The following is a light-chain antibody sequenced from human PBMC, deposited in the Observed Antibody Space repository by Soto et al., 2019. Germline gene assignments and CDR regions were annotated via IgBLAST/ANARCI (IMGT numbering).Light chain of an antibody. CDR1: SGHSSYA. CDR2: LNSDGSH. CDR3: QTWGTGILV. J-gene: IGLJ3*02. Sequence: QAVLTQSPSASASRGASVKLTCALSSGHSSYAIAWHQQQPEKGPRALMKLNSDGSHTRGDGIPDRFSGSSSGAERYLTISSLQSEDEADYYCQTWGTGILVFGGGTKLTVL. V-gene: IGLV4-69*01.